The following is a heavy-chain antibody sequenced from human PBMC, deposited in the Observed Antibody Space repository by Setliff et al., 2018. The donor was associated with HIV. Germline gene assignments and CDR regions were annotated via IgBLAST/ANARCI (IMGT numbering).Heavy chain of an antibody. CDR3: ARDYYYDSSGYSPLDY. V-gene: IGHV1-69*10. Sequence: ASVKVSCKASGGTFSSYAISWVRQAPGQGLEWMGGIIPILGIANYAQKSQGRVTITADKYTSTAYMELSSLRSEDTAVYYCARDYYYDSSGYSPLDYWGQGTLVTVSS. D-gene: IGHD3-22*01. CDR2: IIPILGIA. CDR1: GGTFSSYA. J-gene: IGHJ4*02.